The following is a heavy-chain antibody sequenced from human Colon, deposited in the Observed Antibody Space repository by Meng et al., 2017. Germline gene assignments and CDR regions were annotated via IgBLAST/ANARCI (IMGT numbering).Heavy chain of an antibody. CDR2: IYHSGST. J-gene: IGHJ2*01. CDR1: GYSISSAYY. CDR3: ARADSSGSYTTGWYFDL. V-gene: IGHV4-38-2*01. Sequence: SETLSLTYAVSGYSISSAYYWGWIRQPPGKGLEWIGSIYHSGSTYYNPSLKSRVTILVDTSKNQFSPKLSSVTAADTAVYYCARADSSGSYTTGWYFDLWGRGTLVTVSS. D-gene: IGHD3-22*01.